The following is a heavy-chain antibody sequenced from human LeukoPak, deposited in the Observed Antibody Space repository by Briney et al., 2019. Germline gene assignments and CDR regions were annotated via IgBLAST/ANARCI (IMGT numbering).Heavy chain of an antibody. CDR3: ARDRIRKPYYFDY. Sequence: GGSLRLSCAASGFTFSSYSMNWVRQAPGKGLEWVSSISSSSSYIYYADSVKGRFTISRDNAKNSLYLQMNSLRAEDTAVYYCARDRIRKPYYFDYWGQGTLVTVSS. CDR2: ISSSSSYI. J-gene: IGHJ4*02. CDR1: GFTFSSYS. V-gene: IGHV3-21*01.